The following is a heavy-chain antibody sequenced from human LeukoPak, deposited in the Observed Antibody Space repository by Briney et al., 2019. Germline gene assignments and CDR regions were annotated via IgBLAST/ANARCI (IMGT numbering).Heavy chain of an antibody. Sequence: GGSLRLSCAASGFTVSSNYMSWVRQVPGKGLEWVSVIYSGGSTYYADSVKGRFTISRDNSKNTLYLQMNSLRAEDTAVYYCARGHDYLYYFDYWGQGTLVTVSS. CDR1: GFTVSSNY. D-gene: IGHD4-11*01. CDR3: ARGHDYLYYFDY. V-gene: IGHV3-53*01. J-gene: IGHJ4*02. CDR2: IYSGGST.